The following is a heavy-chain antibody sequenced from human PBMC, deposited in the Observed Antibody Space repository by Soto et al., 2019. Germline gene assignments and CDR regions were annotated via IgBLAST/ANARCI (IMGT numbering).Heavy chain of an antibody. CDR2: IYGGGST. J-gene: IGHJ4*02. Sequence: EVQLVETGGGLIQPGGSLRVSCAASGFTVSSYYMSWVRQAPGKGLEWVSVIYGGGSTYYADSVKGRFTVSRDNSKNMLSLQMNSLRAEDTAVYYCARGRYYYDSSGYHSPFDYWGQGTLVTVSS. D-gene: IGHD3-22*01. V-gene: IGHV3-53*02. CDR3: ARGRYYYDSSGYHSPFDY. CDR1: GFTVSSYY.